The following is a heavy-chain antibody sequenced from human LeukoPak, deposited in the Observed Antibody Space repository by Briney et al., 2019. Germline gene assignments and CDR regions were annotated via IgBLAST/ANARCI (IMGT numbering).Heavy chain of an antibody. CDR2: IKQDGSEK. Sequence: GGSLRLSCAASGFTFSNYWMSWVCQAPGEGLEWVANIKQDGSEKHYVDSVKGRFTISRDNAKDSLYLQMNGLRAEDTAVYYCARDGDTSGYSDWGQGTLVTVSS. CDR3: ARDGDTSGYSD. J-gene: IGHJ4*02. D-gene: IGHD3-22*01. CDR1: GFTFSNYW. V-gene: IGHV3-7*01.